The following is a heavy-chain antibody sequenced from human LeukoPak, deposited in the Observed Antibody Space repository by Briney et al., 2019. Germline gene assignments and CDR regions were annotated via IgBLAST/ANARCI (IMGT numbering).Heavy chain of an antibody. Sequence: PGGSLSLSCAASGFTFSSYAMHWVRQAPGKGLEYVSAISSNGGSTYYANSVKGTFTISRDNSKNTLYLQMGSLRAEDMAVYYCARVGRAVAGLLDYWGQGTLVTVSS. D-gene: IGHD6-13*01. CDR1: GFTFSSYA. V-gene: IGHV3-64*01. J-gene: IGHJ4*02. CDR2: ISSNGGST. CDR3: ARVGRAVAGLLDY.